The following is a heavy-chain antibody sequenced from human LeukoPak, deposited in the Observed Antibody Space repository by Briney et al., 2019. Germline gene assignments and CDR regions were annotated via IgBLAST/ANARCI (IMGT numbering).Heavy chain of an antibody. CDR2: IIPILGIA. CDR1: GGTFSSYT. J-gene: IGHJ5*02. V-gene: IGHV1-69*04. Sequence: SVKVSCKASGGTFSSYTISWVRQAPGQGLEWMGRIIPILGIANYAQKFQGRVTITADKSTSIAYMGLSSLRSEDTAVYYCARDFSDGGNGNWFDPWGQGTLVTVSS. D-gene: IGHD4-23*01. CDR3: ARDFSDGGNGNWFDP.